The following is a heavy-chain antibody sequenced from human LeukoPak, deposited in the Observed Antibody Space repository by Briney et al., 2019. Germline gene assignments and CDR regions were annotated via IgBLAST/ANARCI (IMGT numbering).Heavy chain of an antibody. J-gene: IGHJ4*02. CDR1: GFTFSSHA. CDR3: AKDPGYSSSWYPDY. D-gene: IGHD6-13*01. Sequence: GGSLRLSCAASGFTFSSHAMNWFRQAPGKGLEWVSGISGSGGRTYYADSVKGRFTISRDNSRNTLYLQMNSLRAEDTAVYYCAKDPGYSSSWYPDYWGQGTLVTVSS. CDR2: ISGSGGRT. V-gene: IGHV3-23*01.